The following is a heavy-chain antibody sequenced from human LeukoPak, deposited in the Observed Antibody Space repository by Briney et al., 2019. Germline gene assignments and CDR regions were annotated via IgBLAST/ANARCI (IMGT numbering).Heavy chain of an antibody. V-gene: IGHV5-51*01. CDR1: GYSFTSYW. J-gene: IGHJ4*02. CDR3: ARGIKLFFNY. Sequence: KNGEPLKISCKGSGYSFTSYWIGWVRQIPGKGLEWMGIIYPGDSYTRYTPSFQGQVTISADKSIRTACLQWRSLKASDTAMYYCARGIKLFFNYWGEGTPVTVSS. CDR2: IYPGDSYT. D-gene: IGHD5-18*01.